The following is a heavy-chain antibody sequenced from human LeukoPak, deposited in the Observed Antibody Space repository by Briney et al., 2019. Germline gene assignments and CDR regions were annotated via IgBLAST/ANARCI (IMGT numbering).Heavy chain of an antibody. CDR1: GFTFSTHW. CDR3: ARVSSLWSFDY. J-gene: IGHJ4*02. Sequence: GGSLRLSCAASGFTFSTHWMHWVRQTPGKGLVWVSRISPDGSRTAYADSVKGRFTISRDNARDTLYLQLNSLGAEDTAVYYCARVSSLWSFDYWGQGTLVTVSS. CDR2: ISPDGSRT. D-gene: IGHD3-10*01. V-gene: IGHV3-74*01.